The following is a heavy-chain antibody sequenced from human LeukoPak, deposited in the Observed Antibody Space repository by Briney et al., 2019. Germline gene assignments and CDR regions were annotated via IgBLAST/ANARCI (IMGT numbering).Heavy chain of an antibody. CDR1: GGTFSSYA. D-gene: IGHD2-2*02. Sequence: ASVKVSCKASGGTFSSYAISWVQQAPGQGLEWMGGIIPIFGTANYAQKFQGRVTITADESTSTAYMELSSLRSEDTAVYYCARLNCSSTSCYSVYWNWFDPWGQGTLVTVSS. CDR2: IIPIFGTA. CDR3: ARLNCSSTSCYSVYWNWFDP. V-gene: IGHV1-69*13. J-gene: IGHJ5*02.